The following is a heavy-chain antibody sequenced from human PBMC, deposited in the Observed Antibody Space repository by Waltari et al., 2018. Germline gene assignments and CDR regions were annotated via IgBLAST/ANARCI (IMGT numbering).Heavy chain of an antibody. CDR1: GYTFMDYF. V-gene: IGHV1-69-2*01. CDR2: SDREDGEN. CDR3: APLPGGSGQTFDY. D-gene: IGHD3-10*01. J-gene: IGHJ4*02. Sequence: EVELVQSGAEVKKSGATVKISCKASGYTFMDYFMHWVQQAPGKGLEWMGRSDREDGENVYSEKFQGRVTITADTSTDTAYMELSSLTSGDTAVYYCAPLPGGSGQTFDYWGQGTLVTISS.